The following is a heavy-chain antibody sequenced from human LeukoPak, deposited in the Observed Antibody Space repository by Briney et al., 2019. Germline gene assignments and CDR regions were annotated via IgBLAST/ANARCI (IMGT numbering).Heavy chain of an antibody. Sequence: QPGGSLRLSWAASGFTFRSYWMTWVRQAPGKGPEWVANIKPDGSEKYYVDSVKGRFTVSRDNAKNSLYLQMNSLRAEDSAVYFCARSTVAAAGDDWGQGTLVTVSS. CDR3: ARSTVAAAGDD. D-gene: IGHD6-13*01. V-gene: IGHV3-7*01. CDR1: GFTFRSYW. CDR2: IKPDGSEK. J-gene: IGHJ4*02.